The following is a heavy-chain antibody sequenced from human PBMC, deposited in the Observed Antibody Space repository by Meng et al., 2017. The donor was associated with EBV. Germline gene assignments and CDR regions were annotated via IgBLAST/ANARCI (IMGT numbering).Heavy chain of an antibody. V-gene: IGHV1-18*01. J-gene: IGHJ4*02. Sequence: QFQLVQSGAEVKQPGASVKFSCKASGNTFTSYGIIWVRQAPGQGLEWMGWISAYNGNTNYAQKLQGRVTMTTDTSTSTAYMELRSLRSDDTAVYYCARVRTFGGVIPPDYWGQGTLVTVSS. CDR1: GNTFTSYG. CDR2: ISAYNGNT. D-gene: IGHD3-16*02. CDR3: ARVRTFGGVIPPDY.